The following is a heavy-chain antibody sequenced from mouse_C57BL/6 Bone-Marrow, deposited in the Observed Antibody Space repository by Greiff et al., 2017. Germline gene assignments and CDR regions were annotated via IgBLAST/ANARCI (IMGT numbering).Heavy chain of an antibody. D-gene: IGHD1-1*01. Sequence: EVQLQQSGAELVRPGASVKLSCTASGFNIKDDYMNWVKQRPEQGLEWIGWIDPENGDTEYASKFQGKATITADTSSNTAYLQLSILTSDDTSVYYCTTVNYSSSPFAYWGQGTLVTVSA. CDR3: TTVNYSSSPFAY. J-gene: IGHJ3*01. CDR1: GFNIKDDY. V-gene: IGHV14-4*01. CDR2: IDPENGDT.